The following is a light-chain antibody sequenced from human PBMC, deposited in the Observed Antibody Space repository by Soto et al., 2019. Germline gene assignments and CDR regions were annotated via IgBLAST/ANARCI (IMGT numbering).Light chain of an antibody. CDR2: KAS. V-gene: IGKV1-5*03. CDR1: QSISSW. J-gene: IGKJ1*01. Sequence: DIQMTQSPSTLSASVGDRVTITCRASQSISSWLAWYQQKPGKAPKLLIYKASSLESGVPSRFSGSGSGTEFTLTISSLQPDYFATYYCEQQRTFGQGTKVEIK. CDR3: EQQRT.